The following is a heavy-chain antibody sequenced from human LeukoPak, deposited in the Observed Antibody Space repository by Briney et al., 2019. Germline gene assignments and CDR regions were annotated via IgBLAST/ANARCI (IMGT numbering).Heavy chain of an antibody. J-gene: IGHJ5*02. Sequence: ASVKVSCKASGYTFTSYGISWVRQAPGQGLEWMGWISAYNGNTNYAQKLQGRVTMTTDTSTSTAYMELRSLRSDDTAVYYCARDRGYDILTGYYYGHRFDPWGQGTLVTVSS. CDR3: ARDRGYDILTGYYYGHRFDP. CDR2: ISAYNGNT. D-gene: IGHD3-9*01. V-gene: IGHV1-18*04. CDR1: GYTFTSYG.